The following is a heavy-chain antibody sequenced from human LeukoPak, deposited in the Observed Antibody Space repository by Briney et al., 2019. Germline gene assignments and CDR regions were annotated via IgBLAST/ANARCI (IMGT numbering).Heavy chain of an antibody. CDR1: GGTFSSYA. D-gene: IGHD3-9*01. CDR3: ARSYYDVLGAFDY. J-gene: IGHJ4*02. Sequence: SVKVSCKASGGTFSSYAISWVRQAPGQGLEWMGGIIPIFGTANYAQKLQGRVTITADESTSTAYMELSSLRSEDTAVYYCARSYYDVLGAFDYWGQGTLVTVSS. CDR2: IIPIFGTA. V-gene: IGHV1-69*01.